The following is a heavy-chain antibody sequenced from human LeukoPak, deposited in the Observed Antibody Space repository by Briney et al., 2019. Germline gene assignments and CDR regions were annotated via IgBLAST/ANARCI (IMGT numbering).Heavy chain of an antibody. CDR1: GYTFTSYY. J-gene: IGHJ4*02. V-gene: IGHV1-2*04. Sequence: ASVKVSCKASGYTFTSYYMHWVRQAPGQGLEWMGWINPNSGGTNYAQKFQGWVTMTRDTSISTAYMELSRLRSDDTAVYYCARATLDCGGDCYYFDYWGQGTLVTVSS. CDR3: ARATLDCGGDCYYFDY. CDR2: INPNSGGT. D-gene: IGHD2-21*02.